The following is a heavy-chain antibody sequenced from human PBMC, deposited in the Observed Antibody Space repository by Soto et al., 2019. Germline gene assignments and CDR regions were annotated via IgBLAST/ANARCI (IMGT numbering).Heavy chain of an antibody. V-gene: IGHV5-10-1*01. J-gene: IGHJ6*02. CDR1: GYSFTSYW. Sequence: GESLKISCKGSGYSFTSYWISWVRQMPGKGLEWMGRIDPSDSYTNYSPSFQGHVTISADKSFSTAYLQWSSLKASDTAMYYCARDSVIAAEEYYYYGMDVWGQGTTVTVSS. CDR3: ARDSVIAAEEYYYYGMDV. D-gene: IGHD6-13*01. CDR2: IDPSDSYT.